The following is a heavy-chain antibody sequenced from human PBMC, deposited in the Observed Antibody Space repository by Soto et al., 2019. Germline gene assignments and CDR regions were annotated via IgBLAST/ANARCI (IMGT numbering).Heavy chain of an antibody. J-gene: IGHJ6*03. CDR1: GFTFSSYA. Sequence: GGSLRLSCAASGFTFSSYAMSWVRQAPGKGLEWVSAISGSGGSTYYADSVKGRFTISRDNSKNTLYLQMNSLRAEDTAVYYCAKSGLYYLGIYYYYMDVWGKGTTVTVSS. CDR3: AKSGLYYLGIYYYYMDV. D-gene: IGHD3-22*01. V-gene: IGHV3-23*01. CDR2: ISGSGGST.